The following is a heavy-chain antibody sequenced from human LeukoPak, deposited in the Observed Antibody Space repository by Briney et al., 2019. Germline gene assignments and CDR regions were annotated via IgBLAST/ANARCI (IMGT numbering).Heavy chain of an antibody. CDR2: ISNSGSNT. CDR1: GFTFSDYD. Sequence: TGGSLRLSCAASGFTFSDYDMSWIRQAPGKGLQWVSYISNSGSNTNYADSVKGRFTISRDNAKNSLYLQMNSLRAEDTALYYCARDTHDYYDSSGHYSPDYWGQGTLVSVSS. J-gene: IGHJ4*02. CDR3: ARDTHDYYDSSGHYSPDY. V-gene: IGHV3-11*05. D-gene: IGHD3-22*01.